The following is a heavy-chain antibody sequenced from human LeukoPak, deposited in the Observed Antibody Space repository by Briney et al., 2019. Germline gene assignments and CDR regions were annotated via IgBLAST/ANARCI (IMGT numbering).Heavy chain of an antibody. J-gene: IGHJ5*02. D-gene: IGHD1-1*01. CDR3: ARDLGSHTTGTTSGFDP. Sequence: SVKVSFKASGGTFSSYAISWVRQAPGQGLEWMGGSIPIFGTANYAQKFQGRVTITADESTSTAYMELSSLRSEDTAVYYCARDLGSHTTGTTSGFDPWGQRTLVTVSS. CDR2: SIPIFGTA. CDR1: GGTFSSYA. V-gene: IGHV1-69*13.